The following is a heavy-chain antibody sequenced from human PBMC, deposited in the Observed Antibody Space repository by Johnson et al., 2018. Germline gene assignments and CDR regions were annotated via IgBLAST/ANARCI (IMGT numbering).Heavy chain of an antibody. D-gene: IGHD3-10*01. Sequence: VQLVQSGGGVVQPGRSLRLSCAASGFTFSSYAMHWVRQAPGKGLEWVAVISYDGSNKYYADSVKGRLTISRDNAKNSLYLQMNSLRDEDAVVYYCARRGGYYPNPYAFDIWGQGTMVTVSS. CDR1: GFTFSSYA. CDR2: ISYDGSNK. CDR3: ARRGGYYPNPYAFDI. J-gene: IGHJ3*02. V-gene: IGHV3-30-3*01.